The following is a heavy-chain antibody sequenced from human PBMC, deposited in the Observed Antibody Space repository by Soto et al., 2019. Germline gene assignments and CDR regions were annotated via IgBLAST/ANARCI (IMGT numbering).Heavy chain of an antibody. CDR1: GFTFSSYS. D-gene: IGHD3-16*02. CDR3: ARDPDYIWGSYRLSHGGPGAFDI. CDR2: ISSSSSYI. V-gene: IGHV3-21*01. Sequence: GGSLRLSCAASGFTFSSYSMNWVRQAPGKGLEWVSSISSSSSYIYYADSVKGRFTISRDNAKNSLYLQMNSLRAEDTAVYYCARDPDYIWGSYRLSHGGPGAFDIWGQGTMVTVSS. J-gene: IGHJ3*02.